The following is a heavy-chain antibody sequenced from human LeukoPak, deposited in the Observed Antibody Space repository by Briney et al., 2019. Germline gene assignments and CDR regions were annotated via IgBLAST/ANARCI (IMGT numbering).Heavy chain of an antibody. J-gene: IGHJ4*02. V-gene: IGHV3-53*01. D-gene: IGHD6-19*01. Sequence: PGGSLRLSCAASGFTVSSNYMSWVRQAPGKGLEWVSVIYSGGTTYYADSVKGRFTISRDDSKSTLYLQMNSLRAEDTAVYYCAGTYSSGFIDYWGQGTLVTVSS. CDR1: GFTVSSNY. CDR2: IYSGGTT. CDR3: AGTYSSGFIDY.